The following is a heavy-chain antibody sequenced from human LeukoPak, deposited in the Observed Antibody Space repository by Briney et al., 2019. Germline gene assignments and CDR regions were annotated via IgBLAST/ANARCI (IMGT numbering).Heavy chain of an antibody. CDR2: IYYSGST. CDR1: GGSISSYY. Sequence: SETLSLTCTVSGGSISSYYWSWIRQPPGKGLEWIGYIYYSGSTNYNPSLKSRVTISVDTSKNQFYLTLSSVTAADTAVYYCARDNGTYYYGMDVWGKGTTVTVSS. V-gene: IGHV4-59*01. CDR3: ARDNGTYYYGMDV. J-gene: IGHJ6*04.